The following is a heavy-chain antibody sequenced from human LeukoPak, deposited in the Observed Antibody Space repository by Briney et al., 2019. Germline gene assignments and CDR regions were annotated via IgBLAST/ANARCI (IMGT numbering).Heavy chain of an antibody. J-gene: IGHJ4*02. D-gene: IGHD1-1*01. Sequence: SETLSLTCAVYGGSFSGYYWSWIRQPPGKGLEWIGEINHSGSTNYNPSLKSRVTISVDTSKNQFSLKLSSVTAADTAVYYCARVQYGTTGVFDYWGQGTLVTVSS. CDR2: INHSGST. CDR3: ARVQYGTTGVFDY. CDR1: GGSFSGYY. V-gene: IGHV4-34*01.